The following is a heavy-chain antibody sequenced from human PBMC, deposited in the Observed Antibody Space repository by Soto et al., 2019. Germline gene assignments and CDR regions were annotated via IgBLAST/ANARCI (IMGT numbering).Heavy chain of an antibody. Sequence: GESLKISCKGSGYGFTSYWISWVRQMPGKGLEWMGRIDPSDSYTNYSPSFQGHVTISADKSISTAYLQWSSLKASDTAMYYCARHISPFGGVIVPPGMDVWGQGTTVTVSS. CDR1: GYGFTSYW. CDR3: ARHISPFGGVIVPPGMDV. CDR2: IDPSDSYT. D-gene: IGHD3-16*02. J-gene: IGHJ6*02. V-gene: IGHV5-10-1*01.